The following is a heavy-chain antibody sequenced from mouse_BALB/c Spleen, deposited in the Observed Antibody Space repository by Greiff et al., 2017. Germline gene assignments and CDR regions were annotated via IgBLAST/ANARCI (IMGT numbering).Heavy chain of an antibody. CDR2: IWTGGGT. CDR3: VRGSYAMDY. V-gene: IGHV2-9-2*01. J-gene: IGHJ4*01. CDR1: GFSLTSYD. Sequence: VQLVESGPGLVAPSQSLSITCTVSGFSLTSYDISWIRQPPGKGLEWLGVIWTGGGTNYNSAFMSRLSISKDNSKSQVFLKMNSLQTDDTAIYYCVRGSYAMDYWGQGTSVTVSS.